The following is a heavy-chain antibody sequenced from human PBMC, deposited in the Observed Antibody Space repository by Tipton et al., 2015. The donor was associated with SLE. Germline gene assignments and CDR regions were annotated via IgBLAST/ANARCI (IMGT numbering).Heavy chain of an antibody. CDR3: ARYSLTNWHLDL. V-gene: IGHV4-59*01. D-gene: IGHD2-15*01. CDR2: IYYSGGT. J-gene: IGHJ2*01. CDR1: GGSMSTYY. Sequence: GLVKPSETLPLTCTVSGGSMSTYYWSWIRLPPGKGLEWIGYIYYSGGTSYNPSLNSRVTISVDTSRNQFSLKLTSVTAADSAVYYCARYSLTNWHLDLWGRGTLVTVSS.